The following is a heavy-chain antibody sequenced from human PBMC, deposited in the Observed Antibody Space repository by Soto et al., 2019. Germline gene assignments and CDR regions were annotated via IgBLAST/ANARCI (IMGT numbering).Heavy chain of an antibody. Sequence: GASVKVSGKASGGTFSSYAISWVRQAPGQGLEWMGGIIPIFGTANYAQKFQGRVTITADESTSTAYMELSSLRSEDTAVYYCARSSAGLSSWSDNYNWFDPWGQGTLVTVSS. CDR3: ARSSAGLSSWSDNYNWFDP. CDR2: IIPIFGTA. V-gene: IGHV1-69*13. J-gene: IGHJ5*02. D-gene: IGHD6-13*01. CDR1: GGTFSSYA.